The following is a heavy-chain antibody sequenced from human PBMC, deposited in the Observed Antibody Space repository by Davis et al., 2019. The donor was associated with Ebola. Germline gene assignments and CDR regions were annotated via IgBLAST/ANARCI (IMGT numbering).Heavy chain of an antibody. V-gene: IGHV3-23*01. CDR3: AKASWGPAARPLLDS. Sequence: GESLKISCKGSGYTFSSFWMNWVRQAPGKGLEWVSAVSGSGTTTNYADSVKGRFTISRDNSNNTLYLQMHSLRVEDTARYYCAKASWGPAARPLLDSWGQGIMVTVSS. D-gene: IGHD2-2*02. J-gene: IGHJ4*02. CDR2: VSGSGTTT. CDR1: GYTFSSFW.